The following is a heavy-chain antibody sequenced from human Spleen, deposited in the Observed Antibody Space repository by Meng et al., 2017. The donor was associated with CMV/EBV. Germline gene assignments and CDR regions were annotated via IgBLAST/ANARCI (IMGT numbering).Heavy chain of an antibody. CDR1: GYTFTSYG. D-gene: IGHD5-12*01. Sequence: ASVKVSCKASGYTFTSYGISWVRQAPGQGLEWMGWISAYNGNTNYAQKLQGRVTMTTDTSTSTAYMELSSLRSEDTAVYYCARGYSGYDGANWFDPWGQGTLVTVSS. CDR3: ARGYSGYDGANWFDP. J-gene: IGHJ5*02. V-gene: IGHV1-18*01. CDR2: ISAYNGNT.